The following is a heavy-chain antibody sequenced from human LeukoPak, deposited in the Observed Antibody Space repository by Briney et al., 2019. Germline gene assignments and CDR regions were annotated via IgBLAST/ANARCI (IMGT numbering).Heavy chain of an antibody. CDR2: IHTTGST. V-gene: IGHV4-4*07. Sequence: PSETLSLTCAISGGASSSYNWNWIRQTAGKGLEWIVRIHTTGSTNYNPSLKSRVTISVDTSKNQFSLKLSSVTAADTAVYYCTRGSIAYYYMDVWGKGTTVTISS. CDR1: GGASSSYN. J-gene: IGHJ6*03. CDR3: TRGSIAYYYMDV. D-gene: IGHD3-22*01.